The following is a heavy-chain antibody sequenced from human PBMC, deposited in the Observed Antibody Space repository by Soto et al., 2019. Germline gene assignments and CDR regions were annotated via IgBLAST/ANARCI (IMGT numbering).Heavy chain of an antibody. D-gene: IGHD2-15*01. J-gene: IGHJ6*02. Sequence: QPQLVQSGVEVKKPGASVRVTCNASGYPCINYGINVERQAPGQGLEWIVWISGPNGGTHYGPKIRDRITMATDTSSKTAYLELRSLRDDDTAAYYCADDGGHGARMHMCGMDDWGQGTTVTVSS. CDR1: GYPCINYG. V-gene: IGHV1-18*01. CDR2: ISGPNGGT. CDR3: ADDGGHGARMHMCGMDD.